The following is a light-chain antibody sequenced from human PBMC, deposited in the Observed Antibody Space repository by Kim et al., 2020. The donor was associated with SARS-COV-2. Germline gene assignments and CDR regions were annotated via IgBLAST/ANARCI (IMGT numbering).Light chain of an antibody. CDR3: LQYNNYPRT. V-gene: IGKV1-6*02. J-gene: IGKJ1*01. Sequence: AIQMTQSPSSLSASAGDRATISCRAGQGIRSDLGWYQQKPGKAPKLLIYAASTIQSGVPARFSGSGSGTDFTLTISSLQPEDVATYYCLQYNNYPRTFGQGTKVDIK. CDR2: AAS. CDR1: QGIRSD.